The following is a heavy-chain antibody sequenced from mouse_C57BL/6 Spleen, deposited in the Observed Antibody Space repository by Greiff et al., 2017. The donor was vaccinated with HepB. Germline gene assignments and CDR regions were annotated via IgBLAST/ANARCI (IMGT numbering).Heavy chain of an antibody. V-gene: IGHV5-17*01. CDR1: GFTFSDYG. CDR3: ARGVVATRNYFDY. D-gene: IGHD1-1*01. Sequence: DVKLVESGGGLVKPGGSLKLSCAASGFTFSDYGMHWVRQAPEKGLEWVAYISSGSSTIYYADTVKGRFTISRDNAKNTLFLQMTSLRSEDTAMYYCARGVVATRNYFDYWGQGTTLTVSS. J-gene: IGHJ2*01. CDR2: ISSGSSTI.